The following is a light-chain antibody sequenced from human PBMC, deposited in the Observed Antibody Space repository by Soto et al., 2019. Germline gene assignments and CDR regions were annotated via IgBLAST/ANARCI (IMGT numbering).Light chain of an antibody. V-gene: IGKV1-39*01. CDR2: AAS. Sequence: DIQITQKKTSLSASVGDRITITCRASESISTYLNWYQQKPGKAPKLLIYAASRLQSGVPSRFSGGGSGTYFTLTISSLQPEDFATYYCQQCDMTPPTFC. CDR3: QQCDMTPPT. CDR1: ESISTY. J-gene: IGKJ1*01.